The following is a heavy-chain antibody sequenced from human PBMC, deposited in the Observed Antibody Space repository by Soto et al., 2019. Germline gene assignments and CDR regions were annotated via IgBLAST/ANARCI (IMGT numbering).Heavy chain of an antibody. CDR3: AREGAGDWQHNYYFYDMDV. D-gene: IGHD2-21*01. Sequence: GGSLRLSCSVSGFIFSDQYMDWVRQAPGKGLEWVGRSRNKVNGYTTEYAASVKGRFTISRDDSKDALFLQMKSLKTEDTAVYYCAREGAGDWQHNYYFYDMDVGCPGAMVTVFS. CDR2: SRNKVNGYTT. CDR1: GFIFSDQY. V-gene: IGHV3-72*01. J-gene: IGHJ6*01.